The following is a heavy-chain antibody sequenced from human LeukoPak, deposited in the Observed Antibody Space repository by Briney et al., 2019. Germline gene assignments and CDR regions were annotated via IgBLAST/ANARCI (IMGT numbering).Heavy chain of an antibody. Sequence: SETLSLTCAVSGYSISSGHYWGWIRQPPGKGLELIGSMYHSGSAYYNPSLRSRVTISVDTSKNRFFLKLSSVTAADTAVYYCARLIVGGDYFDYWGQGTLVTVSS. CDR2: MYHSGSA. J-gene: IGHJ4*02. V-gene: IGHV4-38-2*01. CDR1: GYSISSGHY. CDR3: ARLIVGGDYFDY. D-gene: IGHD1-26*01.